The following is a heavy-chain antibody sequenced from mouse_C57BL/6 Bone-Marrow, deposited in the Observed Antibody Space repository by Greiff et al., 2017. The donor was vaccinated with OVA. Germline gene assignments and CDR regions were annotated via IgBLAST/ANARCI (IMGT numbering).Heavy chain of an antibody. CDR1: CYTFTEYT. D-gene: IGHD1-1*02. Sequence: QVQLQQSGAELVKPGASVKLSCTASCYTFTEYTIHWVKQRSGQGLECIWWFYPGSGSLKYNEQFKDTATLTSEKSSSKVDMELSRLTSEDSAVYFGARHEDYPLWAMDYWGQGTSVTVSS. CDR2: FYPGSGSL. CDR3: ARHEDYPLWAMDY. J-gene: IGHJ4*01. V-gene: IGHV1-62-2*01.